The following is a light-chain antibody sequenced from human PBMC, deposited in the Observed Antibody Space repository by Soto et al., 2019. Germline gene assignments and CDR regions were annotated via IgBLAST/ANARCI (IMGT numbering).Light chain of an antibody. J-gene: IGLJ1*01. CDR3: SSYISSSAPYV. Sequence: QSALTQPASVSGSPGQSITISCTATSSDVGASDYVSWYQQHPGKAPKLMIYDVSNRPSGVSNRFSGSKSGNTASLTISGLQAEDEADYYCSSYISSSAPYVFGTGTQLTVL. CDR1: SSDVGASDY. CDR2: DVS. V-gene: IGLV2-14*01.